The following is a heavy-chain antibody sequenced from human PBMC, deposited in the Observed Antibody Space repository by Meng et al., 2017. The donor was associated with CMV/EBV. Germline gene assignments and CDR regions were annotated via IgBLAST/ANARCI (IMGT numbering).Heavy chain of an antibody. CDR3: ARGTSSRIGWFDP. J-gene: IGHJ5*02. CDR2: IIPIFGTA. CDR1: GYTFTIYG. D-gene: IGHD2-2*01. Sequence: SVKVSCKASGYTFTIYGISWVRQAPGQGLEWMGGIIPIFGTANYAQKFQGRVTITTDESTSTAYMELSSLRSEDTAVYYCARGTSSRIGWFDPWGQGTLVTVSS. V-gene: IGHV1-69*05.